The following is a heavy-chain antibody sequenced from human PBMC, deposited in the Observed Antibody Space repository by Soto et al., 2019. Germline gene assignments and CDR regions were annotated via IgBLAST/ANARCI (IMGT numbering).Heavy chain of an antibody. V-gene: IGHV4-39*01. CDR2: IYYSGST. D-gene: IGHD3-3*01. Sequence: SETLSLTCTVSGGSISSSSYYWGWIRQPPGKGLEWIGSIYYSGSTYYNPSLKSRVTISVDTSKNQFSLKLSSVTAADTAVYYCANHYDFWSGYLLVGAFDIWGQGTMVTVSS. CDR1: GGSISSSSYY. CDR3: ANHYDFWSGYLLVGAFDI. J-gene: IGHJ3*02.